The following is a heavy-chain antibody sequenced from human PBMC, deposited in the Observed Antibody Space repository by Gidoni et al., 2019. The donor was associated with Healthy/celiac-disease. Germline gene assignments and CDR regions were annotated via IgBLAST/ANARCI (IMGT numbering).Heavy chain of an antibody. CDR3: AKGGHQLAVDY. D-gene: IGHD2-2*01. CDR1: GFTFSSYG. V-gene: IGHV3-30*18. Sequence: QVQLVESGGGVVQPGSSLRLSCAAAGFTFSSYGMHWVRQAPGKGLEWVAVISYDGSNKYYADSVKGRFTISRDNSKNTLYLQMNSLRAEDTAVYYCAKGGHQLAVDYWGQGTLVTVSS. CDR2: ISYDGSNK. J-gene: IGHJ4*02.